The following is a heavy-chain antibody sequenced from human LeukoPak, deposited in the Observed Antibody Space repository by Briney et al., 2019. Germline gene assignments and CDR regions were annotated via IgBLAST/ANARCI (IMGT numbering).Heavy chain of an antibody. D-gene: IGHD3-16*01. CDR1: GGSIRSFY. V-gene: IGHV4-4*07. CDR3: ARGLGGASYYMDV. J-gene: IGHJ6*03. CDR2: VDTSGST. Sequence: SETLSLTCTVSGGSIRSFYWSWVRQSAGKGLEWIGRVDTSGSTHYNPSLGSRVSMSLDTSKNQFSLNLRYVTVADTAAYYCARGLGGASYYMDVWGKGTTVTVSS.